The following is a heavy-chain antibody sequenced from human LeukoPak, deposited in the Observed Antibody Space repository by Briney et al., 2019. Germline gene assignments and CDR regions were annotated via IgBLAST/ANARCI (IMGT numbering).Heavy chain of an antibody. CDR3: AKCSGGSYYRSDDF. Sequence: GGSLRLSCAASGFTFSRYSMNWVRQAPGKGLEWVSSISSSSSYIYYADSVKGRFTISRDNAKNSLYLQMNSLRAEDTALYYCAKCSGGSYYRSDDFWGQGTLVTVSS. CDR2: ISSSSSYI. D-gene: IGHD2-15*01. V-gene: IGHV3-21*01. J-gene: IGHJ4*02. CDR1: GFTFSRYS.